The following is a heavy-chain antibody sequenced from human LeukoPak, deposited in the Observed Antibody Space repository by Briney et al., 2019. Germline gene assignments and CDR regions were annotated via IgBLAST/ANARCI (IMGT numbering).Heavy chain of an antibody. V-gene: IGHV3-30*04. CDR1: GFTFSSYA. CDR3: ARDSVGGYNFDY. D-gene: IGHD1-26*01. J-gene: IGHJ4*02. Sequence: GRSLRLSCAASGFTFSSYAMHWVRQAPGKGLEWVAVISYDGSNKYYADSVKGRFTISRDNSKNTLYLQINSLRAEDTAVYYCARDSVGGYNFDYWGQGTLVTVSS. CDR2: ISYDGSNK.